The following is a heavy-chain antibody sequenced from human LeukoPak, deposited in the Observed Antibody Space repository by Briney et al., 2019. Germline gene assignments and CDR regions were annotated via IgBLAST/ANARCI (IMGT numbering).Heavy chain of an antibody. V-gene: IGHV4-34*01. D-gene: IGHD3-3*01. CDR3: ARGLYDFWSGYPIRMDV. CDR1: GFPFSSYW. Sequence: GSLRLSCAASGFPFSSYWMTWVRQPPGKGLEWIGEINHSGSTNYNPSLKSRVTISVDTSKNQFSLKLSSVTAADTAVYYCARGLYDFWSGYPIRMDVWGQGTTVTVSS. CDR2: INHSGST. J-gene: IGHJ6*02.